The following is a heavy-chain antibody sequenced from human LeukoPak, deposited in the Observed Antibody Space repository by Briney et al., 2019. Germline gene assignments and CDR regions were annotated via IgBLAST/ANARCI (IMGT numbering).Heavy chain of an antibody. Sequence: GGSLRLSCAASGFTFSSYSMNWVRQAPGKGLEWVSSISSSSSYIYYADSVKGRFTISRDNAKNSLYLQMNSLRAEDTAVYYCARESTAIAAAGDIYYYYYGMDVWGQGTTVTVSS. V-gene: IGHV3-21*01. CDR3: ARESTAIAAAGDIYYYYYGMDV. CDR2: ISSSSSYI. J-gene: IGHJ6*02. D-gene: IGHD6-13*01. CDR1: GFTFSSYS.